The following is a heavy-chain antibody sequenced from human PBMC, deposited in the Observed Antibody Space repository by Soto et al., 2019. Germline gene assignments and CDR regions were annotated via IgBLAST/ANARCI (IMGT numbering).Heavy chain of an antibody. J-gene: IGHJ6*02. Sequence: GGSLRLSCAASGFTLSSYSMNWVRQAPGKGLEWVSSISRSSSYIYYADSVKGRFTISRDNAKNSLYQQMNSLRAEHTAVYYCARSQNSYGSSGYYYLGNYYGMGVWGQETTVTVSS. CDR1: GFTLSSYS. CDR3: ARSQNSYGSSGYYYLGNYYGMGV. D-gene: IGHD3-22*01. V-gene: IGHV3-21*01. CDR2: ISRSSSYI.